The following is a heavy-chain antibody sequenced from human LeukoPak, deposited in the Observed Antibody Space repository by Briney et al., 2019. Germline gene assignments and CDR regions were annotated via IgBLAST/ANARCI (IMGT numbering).Heavy chain of an antibody. D-gene: IGHD3/OR15-3a*01. V-gene: IGHV1-69*06. CDR3: ARGPTSDLRTGFFFGYFDD. Sequence: SVKVSCKASGGTFSNEAISWVRLAPGQGLEWMGRVIPMFDTTNYAPKFQGRVTITADKSTNTAYMELSRLTSEDAAVYYCARGPTSDLRTGFFFGYFDDWGQGTLVTVSS. J-gene: IGHJ4*02. CDR2: VIPMFDTT. CDR1: GGTFSNEA.